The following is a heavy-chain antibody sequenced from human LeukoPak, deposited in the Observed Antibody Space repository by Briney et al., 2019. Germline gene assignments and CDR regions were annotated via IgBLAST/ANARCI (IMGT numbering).Heavy chain of an antibody. CDR2: IIPIFGTA. Sequence: SVKVSCKASGGTFSSYAISWVRQAPGQGLEWMGGIIPIFGTANYAQKFQGRVTITADESTSTAYMELSSLRSEDTAVYYCARGPKGIVVVPAAIKVPYYYYVDVWGKGTTVTVSS. V-gene: IGHV1-69*13. CDR1: GGTFSSYA. J-gene: IGHJ6*03. CDR3: ARGPKGIVVVPAAIKVPYYYYVDV. D-gene: IGHD2-2*01.